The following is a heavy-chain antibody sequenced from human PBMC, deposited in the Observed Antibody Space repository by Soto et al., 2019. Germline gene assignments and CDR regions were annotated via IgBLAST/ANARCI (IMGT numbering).Heavy chain of an antibody. J-gene: IGHJ3*01. CDR1: GFSFSDCR. D-gene: IGHD1-26*01. Sequence: EVQLVESGGGLVKPGGSLRLSCAASGFSFSDCRMDWVRQAPGKGLEWVSCITSSSSYIYYADSVKGRFTMSRDNAKNALYLQMNSLTVESTAVYYGARGVGRPRDAFDLWGQGTMVTVSS. V-gene: IGHV3-21*03. CDR3: ARGVGRPRDAFDL. CDR2: ITSSSSYI.